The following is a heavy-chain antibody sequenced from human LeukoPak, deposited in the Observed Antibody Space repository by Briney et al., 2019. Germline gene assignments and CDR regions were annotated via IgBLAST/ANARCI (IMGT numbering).Heavy chain of an antibody. Sequence: PSETLSLTCTVSGVSISSGGYYWSWIRQPPGKGLEWIGYIYHSGSTYYNPSLKSRVTISVDRSKNQFSLKLSSVTAADTAVYYCARTGTIFVYFDYWGQGTLVTVSS. CDR1: GVSISSGGYY. CDR2: IYHSGST. J-gene: IGHJ4*02. V-gene: IGHV4-30-2*01. CDR3: ARTGTIFVYFDY. D-gene: IGHD3-3*01.